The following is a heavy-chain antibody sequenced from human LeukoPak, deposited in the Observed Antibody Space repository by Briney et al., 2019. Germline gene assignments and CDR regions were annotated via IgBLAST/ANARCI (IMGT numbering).Heavy chain of an antibody. CDR1: GGSISSCY. CDR3: ARDLGYCSSTSCYGWFDP. Sequence: SETLSLTCTVSGGSISSCYWSWIRQPPGKGLEWIGYIYYSGSTNYNPSLKSRVTISVDTSKNQFSLKLSSVTAADTAVYYCARDLGYCSSTSCYGWFDPWGQGTLVTVSS. J-gene: IGHJ5*02. D-gene: IGHD2-2*03. V-gene: IGHV4-59*01. CDR2: IYYSGST.